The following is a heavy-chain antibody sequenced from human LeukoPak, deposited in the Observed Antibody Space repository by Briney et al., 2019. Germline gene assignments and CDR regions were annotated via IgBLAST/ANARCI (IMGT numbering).Heavy chain of an antibody. D-gene: IGHD3-10*01. J-gene: IGHJ6*02. CDR3: TRESGDYYYSYGMDV. CDR2: IRSKAYGGTT. Sequence: PGRSLRLSCTASGFTFGDYAMSWVRQAPGKGLEWVGFIRSKAYGGTTEYAASVKGRFTISRDDSKSVAYLQMNSLKTEDTAVYYCTRESGDYYYSYGMDVWGQGTTVTVSS. CDR1: GFTFGDYA. V-gene: IGHV3-49*04.